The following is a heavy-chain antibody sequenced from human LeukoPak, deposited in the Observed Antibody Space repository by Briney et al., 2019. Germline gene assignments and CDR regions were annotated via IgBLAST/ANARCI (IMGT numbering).Heavy chain of an antibody. CDR3: ARETTTNTAMGSFDY. CDR1: GYTFASYY. J-gene: IGHJ4*02. V-gene: IGHV1-46*01. D-gene: IGHD5-18*01. CDR2: INPSGGST. Sequence: ASVKVSCKASGYTFASYYMHWVRQAPGQGFEWMGIINPSGGSTSYAQKFQGRVTMTRDMSTSTVYMELSSLRSEDTAVYYCARETTTNTAMGSFDYWGQGTLVTVSS.